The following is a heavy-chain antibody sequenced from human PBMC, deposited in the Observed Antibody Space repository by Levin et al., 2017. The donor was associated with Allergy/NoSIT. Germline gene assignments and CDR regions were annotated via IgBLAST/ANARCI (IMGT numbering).Heavy chain of an antibody. Sequence: GESLKISCAASGFTFSSYSMNWVRQAPGKGLEWVSSISSSSSYIYYADSVKGRFTISRDNAKNSLYLQMNSLRAEDTAVYYCARDSSGYFQHWGQGTLVTVSS. J-gene: IGHJ1*01. CDR1: GFTFSSYS. CDR2: ISSSSSYI. V-gene: IGHV3-21*01. D-gene: IGHD6-19*01. CDR3: ARDSSGYFQH.